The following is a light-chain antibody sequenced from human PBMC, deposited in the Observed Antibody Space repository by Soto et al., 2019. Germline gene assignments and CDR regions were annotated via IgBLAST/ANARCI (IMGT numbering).Light chain of an antibody. CDR2: NNN. Sequence: QSVLTQPPSVSGTPGQRVTISCSVSSSNIGSGTVNWYQQLPGTAPKLLIYNNNQWPSGVPDRFSGSKSGTSGSLAISGLQSEDEADSYCASWDDSLNGLYVFGTGTKVTVL. V-gene: IGLV1-44*01. CDR3: ASWDDSLNGLYV. CDR1: SSNIGSGT. J-gene: IGLJ1*01.